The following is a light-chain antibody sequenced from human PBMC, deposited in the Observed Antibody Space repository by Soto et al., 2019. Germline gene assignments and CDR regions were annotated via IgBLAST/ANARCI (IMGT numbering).Light chain of an antibody. V-gene: IGKV4-1*01. CDR3: QQYYRTPSYT. CDR1: QSVLYDSNNRNY. J-gene: IGKJ2*01. CDR2: WAS. Sequence: DIVMTQSPDSLAVSLGERATINCKSSQSVLYDSNNRNYLAWYQQRPGQPPKLLIYWASTRESGVPDRFSGSSSVTYFTLTISNLQAEDVAVYYYQQYYRTPSYTFGQWTKLEIK.